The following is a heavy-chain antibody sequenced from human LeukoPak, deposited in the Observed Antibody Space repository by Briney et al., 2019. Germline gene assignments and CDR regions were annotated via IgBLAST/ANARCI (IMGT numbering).Heavy chain of an antibody. CDR2: ISYDGSNK. CDR3: AKNTAMVPYYYYGMDV. CDR1: GFTFSSYG. V-gene: IGHV3-30*18. J-gene: IGHJ6*02. D-gene: IGHD5-18*01. Sequence: GRSLRLACAASGFTFSSYGMHWVGQAPGKGLEWVALISYDGSNKYYADSVKGRFTISRDNSKNTLYLQMNSLRAEDTAVYYCAKNTAMVPYYYYGMDVWGQGTTVTVSS.